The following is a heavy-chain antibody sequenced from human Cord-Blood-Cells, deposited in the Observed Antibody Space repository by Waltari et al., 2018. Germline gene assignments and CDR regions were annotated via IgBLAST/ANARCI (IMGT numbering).Heavy chain of an antibody. Sequence: QVQLQQWGAGLLKPSETLSLTCAVYGGSFSGYYWSWIRQPPGKGLEWIGEINHSGSTNYNPSLESRVTISVDTSKNQFSLKLSSVTAADTAVYYWAGLAAYSSGWYKDYWGQGTLVTGSS. V-gene: IGHV4-34*01. CDR1: GGSFSGYY. D-gene: IGHD6-19*01. CDR2: INHSGST. CDR3: AGLAAYSSGWYKDY. J-gene: IGHJ4*02.